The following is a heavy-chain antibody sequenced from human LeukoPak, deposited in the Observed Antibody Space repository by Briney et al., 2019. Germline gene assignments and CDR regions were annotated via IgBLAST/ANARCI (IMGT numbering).Heavy chain of an antibody. CDR3: AREGRRSRGYSYGPPGGLTGFDY. Sequence: GGSLRLSCAASGFTFSTYSMNWVRQAPGKGLEWVSYISSTSSTIYYTDSVKGRFTISRDNAKNSLYLQMNSLRAEDTAVYYCAREGRRSRGYSYGPPGGLTGFDYWGQGTLVTVSS. CDR2: ISSTSSTI. CDR1: GFTFSTYS. J-gene: IGHJ4*02. D-gene: IGHD5-18*01. V-gene: IGHV3-48*01.